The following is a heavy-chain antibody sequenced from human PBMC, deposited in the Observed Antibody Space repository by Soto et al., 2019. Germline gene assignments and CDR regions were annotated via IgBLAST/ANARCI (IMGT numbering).Heavy chain of an antibody. CDR2: ISGSGVAT. D-gene: IGHD3-10*01. CDR1: EFTFSNYA. Sequence: EVQLLESGGGLVQPGGSLRLSCAASEFTFSNYAMTWVRQAPGKGLEWVSTISGSGVATFYADSVKGRFTISRDNSKNMVYLQLTTLRDEDTAVYYCAQVMQRWRWVRDFWGQGTLVTVSS. CDR3: AQVMQRWRWVRDF. V-gene: IGHV3-23*01. J-gene: IGHJ4*02.